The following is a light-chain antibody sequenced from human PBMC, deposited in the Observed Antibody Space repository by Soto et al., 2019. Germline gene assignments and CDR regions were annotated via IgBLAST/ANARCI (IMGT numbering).Light chain of an antibody. CDR2: EVS. CDR3: SSYTSNRPYV. CDR1: SSDVGGYNF. J-gene: IGLJ1*01. Sequence: QSALTQPASVSGSPGRSITISCTGTSSDVGGYNFVSWYQQHPGKAPKLMIYEVSNRPSGVSNRFSGSKSGNTASLIISGLQAEDEADYYCSSYTSNRPYVFGTGTKLTVL. V-gene: IGLV2-14*01.